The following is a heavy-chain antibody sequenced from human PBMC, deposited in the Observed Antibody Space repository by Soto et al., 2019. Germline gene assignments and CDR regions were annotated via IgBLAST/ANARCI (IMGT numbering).Heavy chain of an antibody. CDR3: ARVMYYYDSSGAIYAFDI. D-gene: IGHD3-22*01. V-gene: IGHV4-61*01. J-gene: IGHJ3*02. CDR1: GGSVSSGSYY. CDR2: IYYSGST. Sequence: ETLSLTCTVSGGSVSSGSYYWSWIRQPPGKGLEWIGYIYYSGSTNYNPSLKSRVTISVDTSKNQFSLKLSSVTAADTAVYYCARVMYYYDSSGAIYAFDIWGQGTMVTVS.